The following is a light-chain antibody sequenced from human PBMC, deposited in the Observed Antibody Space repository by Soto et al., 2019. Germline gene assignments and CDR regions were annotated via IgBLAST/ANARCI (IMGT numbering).Light chain of an antibody. CDR2: DAA. J-gene: IGKJ2*01. V-gene: IGKV1-5*01. Sequence: DMQLTQSPSTLSASVGDRVTITCRASQSMSSWLAWYQQKPGKAPKLLIFDAATLERGVPSRFSGSGSVTEFTLTISSPQPDDFATYFCQQYNSYTFGQGTKLEI. CDR3: QQYNSYT. CDR1: QSMSSW.